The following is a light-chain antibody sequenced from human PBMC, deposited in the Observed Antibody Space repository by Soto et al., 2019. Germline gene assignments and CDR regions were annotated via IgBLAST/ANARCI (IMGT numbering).Light chain of an antibody. J-gene: IGKJ1*01. CDR2: DAS. Sequence: DIHMTQSLSSLSVSMGDRVTITCRTSQNINAWLAWYQQRPGQAPKLLIYDASTLQSGVPSRFSGSESGTEFILTISGLQPDDFAPYYCQQYHGQSLTFAQGTKV. V-gene: IGKV1-5*01. CDR3: QQYHGQSLT. CDR1: QNINAW.